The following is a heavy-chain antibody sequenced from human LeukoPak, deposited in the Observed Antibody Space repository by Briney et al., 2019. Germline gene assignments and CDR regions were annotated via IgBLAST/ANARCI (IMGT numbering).Heavy chain of an antibody. Sequence: GGSLRHSCAASGFTFSSYAMHWVRQAPGKGLEWVAVISYDGSNKYYADSVKGRFTISRDNSKNTLYLQMNSLRAEDTAVYYCARALLWFGELYPYYYYGMDVWGQGTTVTVSS. J-gene: IGHJ6*02. CDR3: ARALLWFGELYPYYYYGMDV. CDR1: GFTFSSYA. V-gene: IGHV3-30-3*01. D-gene: IGHD3-10*01. CDR2: ISYDGSNK.